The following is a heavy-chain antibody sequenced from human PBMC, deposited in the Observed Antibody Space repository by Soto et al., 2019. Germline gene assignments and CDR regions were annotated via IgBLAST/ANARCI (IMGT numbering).Heavy chain of an antibody. Sequence: GGSLRLSCTASGLTFGDYAMSWVRRAPGKGLEWVGFIRTKANGGTTDYAASVKGRFSISRDDSKTIAYLQMNSLKTEDTAVYYCATMSESDYWGQGTLVTVSS. CDR3: ATMSESDY. CDR1: GLTFGDYA. J-gene: IGHJ4*02. V-gene: IGHV3-49*04. D-gene: IGHD3-10*01. CDR2: IRTKANGGTT.